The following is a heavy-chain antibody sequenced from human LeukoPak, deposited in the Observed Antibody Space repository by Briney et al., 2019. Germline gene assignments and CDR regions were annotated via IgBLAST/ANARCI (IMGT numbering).Heavy chain of an antibody. CDR3: ARAIYSNYLDY. Sequence: SETLSLTCTVSGGSISSSSYYWGWIRQPPGKGLEWIGSIYYSRSTYYNPSLKSRVTISVDTSKNQFSLKLSSVTAADTAVYYCARAIYSNYLDYWGQGTLVTVSS. D-gene: IGHD4-11*01. J-gene: IGHJ4*02. V-gene: IGHV4-39*07. CDR2: IYYSRST. CDR1: GGSISSSSYY.